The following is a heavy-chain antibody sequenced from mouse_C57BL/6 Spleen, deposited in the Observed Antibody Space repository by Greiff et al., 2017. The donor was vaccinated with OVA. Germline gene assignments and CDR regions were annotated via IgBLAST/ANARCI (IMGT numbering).Heavy chain of an antibody. J-gene: IGHJ3*01. D-gene: IGHD2-3*01. CDR3: AREGYDSYYWFAY. CDR2: IDPANGNT. V-gene: IGHV14-3*01. Sequence: VQLQQSVAELVRPGASVKLSCTASGFNFKNTYMHWVKQRPEQGLEWIGRIDPANGNTKYDPKFQGKATITADTSSNTAYLQLSSLTSEDTAIYYCAREGYDSYYWFAYWGQGTLVTVSA. CDR1: GFNFKNTY.